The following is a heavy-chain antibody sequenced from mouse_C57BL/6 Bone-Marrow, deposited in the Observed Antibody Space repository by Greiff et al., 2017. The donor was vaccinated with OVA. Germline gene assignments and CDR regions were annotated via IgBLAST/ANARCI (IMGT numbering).Heavy chain of an antibody. Sequence: EVKLMESGGGLVQPGGSLKLSCAASGFTFSDFYMYWLRQTPEKRLEWVAYISNGGGSTYYPDTVKGRFTISRDKAKNTLYLQMSRLRSEDTAMYYCTRLDAMDYWGQGASVTVSS. V-gene: IGHV5-12*01. CDR1: GFTFSDFY. J-gene: IGHJ4*01. CDR2: ISNGGGST. CDR3: TRLDAMDY.